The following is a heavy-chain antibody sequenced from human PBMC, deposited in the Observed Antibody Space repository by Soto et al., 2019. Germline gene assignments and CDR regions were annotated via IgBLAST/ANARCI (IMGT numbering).Heavy chain of an antibody. CDR3: AKGELWFGLSYYHGMDV. CDR2: ISGSGGST. V-gene: IGHV3-23*01. Sequence: PVGSLRLSCAASGFTFSSYAMSWVRQAPGKGLEWVSAISGSGGSTYYADSVKGRFTISRDNSKNTLYLQMNSLRAEDTAVYYCAKGELWFGLSYYHGMDVWGQGNTVTVYS. D-gene: IGHD3-10*01. J-gene: IGHJ6*02. CDR1: GFTFSSYA.